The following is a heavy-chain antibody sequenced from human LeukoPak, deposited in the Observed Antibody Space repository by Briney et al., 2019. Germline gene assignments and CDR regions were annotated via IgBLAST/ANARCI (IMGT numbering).Heavy chain of an antibody. CDR1: GFTFSIYT. V-gene: IGHV3-23*01. J-gene: IGHJ4*02. D-gene: IGHD6-13*01. CDR2: ISGSGDSA. Sequence: GASLRLSCAASGFTFSIYTMTWVRQAPGKGLEWVSAISGSGDSAFYADSVRGRFTISRDNSKNTLYLQMNSLRAEYTAVYYCAKRVGEYSSTWFLDYWGQGTLVTVSS. CDR3: AKRVGEYSSTWFLDY.